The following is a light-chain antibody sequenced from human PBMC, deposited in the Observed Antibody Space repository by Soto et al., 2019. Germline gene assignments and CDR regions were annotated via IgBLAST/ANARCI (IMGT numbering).Light chain of an antibody. CDR2: DNY. CDR3: ETWDTSLSAVL. V-gene: IGLV1-51*01. Sequence: QPVLTQPPSVSAAPGQKVTISCSGNSSNIGNNFVSWYLQPPGAAPKLLIYDNYKRPSGIPDRFSGFKSGTSATLGITGLQTGDEADYYCETWDTSLSAVLFGGGTKVTVL. J-gene: IGLJ2*01. CDR1: SSNIGNNF.